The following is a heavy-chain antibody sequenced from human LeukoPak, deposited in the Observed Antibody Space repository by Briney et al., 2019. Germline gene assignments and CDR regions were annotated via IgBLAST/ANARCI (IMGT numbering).Heavy chain of an antibody. J-gene: IGHJ5*02. V-gene: IGHV4-39*01. CDR2: IYYSGST. Sequence: SETLSLTCTVSGGSISSSSYYWGWIRQPPGKGREWIGSIYYSGSTYYNPSLKSRVTISVDTSKNQFSLKLSSVTAADTAVYYCARHLTIFGVVIPNWFDPWGQGTLVTVSS. D-gene: IGHD3-3*01. CDR3: ARHLTIFGVVIPNWFDP. CDR1: GGSISSSSYY.